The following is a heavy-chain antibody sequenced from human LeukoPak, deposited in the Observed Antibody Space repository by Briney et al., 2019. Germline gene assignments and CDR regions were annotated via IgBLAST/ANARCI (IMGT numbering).Heavy chain of an antibody. J-gene: IGHJ4*02. CDR1: GFTFSSYS. Sequence: PGGSLRLSCAASGFTFSSYSMNWVRQAPGKGLEWVSYISSSSSTIYYADSVKGRFTISRDNAKNSLYLQMNSLRAEDTAVYYCARDGPFGIVVPAAMDYWGQGTLVTVSS. V-gene: IGHV3-48*01. CDR3: ARDGPFGIVVPAAMDY. CDR2: ISSSSSTI. D-gene: IGHD2-2*01.